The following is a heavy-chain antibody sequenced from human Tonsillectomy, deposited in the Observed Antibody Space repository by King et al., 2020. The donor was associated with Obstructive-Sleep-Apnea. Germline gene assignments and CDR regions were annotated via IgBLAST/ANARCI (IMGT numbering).Heavy chain of an antibody. J-gene: IGHJ4*02. V-gene: IGHV4-34*01. D-gene: IGHD3-22*01. CDR2: INHSGST. Sequence: VQLQQWGAGLLKPSETLSLTCAVYGGSFSGYYWSWIRQPPGKGLEWIGEINHSGSTNYNPSLKILVTISVDTSKNQFSLKLSSVTAADTAVYYCARSLLRYYDSSGYLFDYWGQGTLVTVSS. CDR1: GGSFSGYY. CDR3: ARSLLRYYDSSGYLFDY.